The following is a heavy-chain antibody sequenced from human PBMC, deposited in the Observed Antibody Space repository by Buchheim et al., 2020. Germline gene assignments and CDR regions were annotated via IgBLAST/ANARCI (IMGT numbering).Heavy chain of an antibody. CDR1: GGSISSGGYY. CDR3: ARVFSRDGFYFDY. CDR2: INHSGST. D-gene: IGHD5-24*01. J-gene: IGHJ4*02. V-gene: IGHV4-31*03. Sequence: QVQLQESGPGLVKPSQTLSLTCTVSGGSISSGGYYWSWIRQHPGKGLEWIGEINHSGSTNYNPSLKSRVTISVDPSKNQFSLKLSSVTAADTAVYYCARVFSRDGFYFDYWGQGTL.